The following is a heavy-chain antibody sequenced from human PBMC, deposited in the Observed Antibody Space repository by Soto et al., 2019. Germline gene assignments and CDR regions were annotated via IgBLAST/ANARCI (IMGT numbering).Heavy chain of an antibody. Sequence: PSETLSLTCTVSGAPITINYWSWIRQAPGKGLEWIGYIYYSGSTTYNPSLKSRVTMSADTSKDQFSLKLNSVTAADTAVYYCASDAGGTYDHWGHGILVTVS. CDR2: IYYSGST. V-gene: IGHV4-59*01. CDR1: GAPITINY. J-gene: IGHJ4*01. CDR3: ASDAGGTYDH. D-gene: IGHD2-15*01.